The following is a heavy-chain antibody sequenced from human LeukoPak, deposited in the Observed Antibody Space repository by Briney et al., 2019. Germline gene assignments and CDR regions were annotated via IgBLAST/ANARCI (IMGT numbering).Heavy chain of an antibody. CDR1: GGSFSGYY. CDR3: ARGQWFGELLQ. J-gene: IGHJ4*02. D-gene: IGHD3-10*01. V-gene: IGHV4-34*01. Sequence: SETLSLTCDVYGGSFSGYYWSWIRQPPGKGLEWIGEVNDSGRTDYKSSLKSRVTISLDTSKNQFSLKLSSVTAADTAVYYCARGQWFGELLQWGQGTLVTVSS. CDR2: VNDSGRT.